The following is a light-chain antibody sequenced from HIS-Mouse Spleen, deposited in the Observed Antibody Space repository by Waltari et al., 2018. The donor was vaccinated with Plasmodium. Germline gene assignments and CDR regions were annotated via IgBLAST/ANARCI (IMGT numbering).Light chain of an antibody. Sequence: SYELTQPPSVSVSPGQTARTTCPGDALPKKSAYWYQQKSGQAPALVIYEDSKRPSGIPERFSGSSSGTMATLTISGAQVEDEADYYCYSTDSSGNHRVFGGGTKLTVL. CDR2: EDS. CDR1: ALPKKS. CDR3: YSTDSSGNHRV. J-gene: IGLJ3*02. V-gene: IGLV3-10*01.